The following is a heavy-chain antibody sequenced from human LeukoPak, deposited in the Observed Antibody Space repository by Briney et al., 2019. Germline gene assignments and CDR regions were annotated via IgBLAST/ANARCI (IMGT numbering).Heavy chain of an antibody. J-gene: IGHJ4*02. CDR2: IYGAGAT. Sequence: PGGSLRLSCAAYGLTVSSEYLAWVRQAPGKGLEWISVIYGAGATYYADSVEGRFTISRDTYNNALYLQMNSLRVEDTAVYHCARLLPASRHYFDYWAGEPRSPSP. V-gene: IGHV3-53*01. D-gene: IGHD6-6*01. CDR3: ARLLPASRHYFDY. CDR1: GLTVSSEY.